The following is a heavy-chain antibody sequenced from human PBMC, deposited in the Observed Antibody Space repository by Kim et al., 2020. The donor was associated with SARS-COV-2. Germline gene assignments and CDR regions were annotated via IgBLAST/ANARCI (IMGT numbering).Heavy chain of an antibody. V-gene: IGHV3-11*01. CDR1: GFTFSDYY. CDR3: ASSPRGAAAPLYFDY. D-gene: IGHD6-13*01. Sequence: GGSLRLSCAASGFTFSDYYMSWIRQAPGKGLEWVSYISSSGSTIYYADSVKGRFTISRDNAKNSLYLQMNSLRAEDTAVYYCASSPRGAAAPLYFDYWGQGTLVTVSS. J-gene: IGHJ4*02. CDR2: ISSSGSTI.